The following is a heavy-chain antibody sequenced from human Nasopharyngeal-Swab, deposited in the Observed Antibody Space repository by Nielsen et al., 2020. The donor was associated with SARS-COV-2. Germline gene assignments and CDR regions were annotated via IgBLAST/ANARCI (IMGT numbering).Heavy chain of an antibody. V-gene: IGHV4-39*01. CDR3: ARTYYDILTGYLKFDP. J-gene: IGHJ5*02. CDR2: IYYSGST. CDR1: GGSISSSSYY. Sequence: SETLSLTCTVSGGSISSSSYYWGWIRQPPGKGLEWIGSIYYSGSTYYNPSRKSRVTISVDTSKNQFSLKLSSVTAADTAVYYCARTYYDILTGYLKFDPWGQGTLVTVSS. D-gene: IGHD3-9*01.